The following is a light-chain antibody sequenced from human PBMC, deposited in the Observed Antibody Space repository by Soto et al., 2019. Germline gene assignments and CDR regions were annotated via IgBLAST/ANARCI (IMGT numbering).Light chain of an antibody. CDR2: DNN. Sequence: QSVLTQPRSVSGSPGHSVTISCTGTSSDVSGYNYVSWYQQHPGKAPKLLIYDNNKRPSGIPDRFSGSKSGTSATLGITGLQTGDEADYYCGTWDSSLSAYVFGTGTKVTVL. CDR1: SSDVSGYNY. CDR3: GTWDSSLSAYV. J-gene: IGLJ1*01. V-gene: IGLV1-51*01.